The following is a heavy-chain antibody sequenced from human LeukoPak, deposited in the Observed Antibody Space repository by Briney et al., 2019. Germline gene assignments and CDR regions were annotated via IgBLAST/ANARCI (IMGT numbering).Heavy chain of an antibody. J-gene: IGHJ4*02. V-gene: IGHV3-30-3*01. CDR3: ARPGGDFWSGYLLLSGY. Sequence: PGRSLRLSCAASGFTFSNNWMSWVRQAPGKGLEWVAVISYDDGSTKYYADSVKGRFTISRDNSKNTLYLQMNSLRAEDTAVYYCARPGGDFWSGYLLLSGYWGQGTLVTVSS. D-gene: IGHD3-3*01. CDR1: GFTFSNNW. CDR2: ISYDDGSTK.